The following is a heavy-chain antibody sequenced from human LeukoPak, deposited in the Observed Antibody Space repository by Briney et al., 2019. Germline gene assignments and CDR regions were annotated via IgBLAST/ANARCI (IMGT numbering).Heavy chain of an antibody. CDR2: MNPNSGNA. D-gene: IGHD6-19*01. CDR3: ARGPGYSSGWSTGMPKGWFDP. V-gene: IGHV1-8*01. J-gene: IGHJ5*02. CDR1: GYTFTSYD. Sequence: ASVKVSCKTSGYTFTSYDINWVRQATGQGLEWMGWMNPNSGNAGYAQKFQGRVTMTRNTSINTAYMELSSLRSEDTAVYYCARGPGYSSGWSTGMPKGWFDPWGQATLVTVS.